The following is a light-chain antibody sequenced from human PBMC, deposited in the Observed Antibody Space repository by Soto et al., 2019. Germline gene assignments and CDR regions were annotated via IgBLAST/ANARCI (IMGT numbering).Light chain of an antibody. CDR1: QSVGSN. CDR3: QQYIDWPET. J-gene: IGKJ2*01. V-gene: IGKV3D-15*01. CDR2: GAS. Sequence: EIVMTQSPATPFVSHGERATLSCRASQSVGSNLAWYQQKPGQAPSLLISGASTRATGIPARFSGSGSGTEFTLTISSLQSEDFAVYYCQQYIDWPETFGQGTKVDIK.